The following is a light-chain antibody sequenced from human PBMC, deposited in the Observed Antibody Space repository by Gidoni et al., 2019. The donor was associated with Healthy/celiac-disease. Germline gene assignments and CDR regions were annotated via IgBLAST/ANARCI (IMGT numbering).Light chain of an antibody. CDR1: QSVSSSY. V-gene: IGKV3-20*01. CDR3: QQYGSSPPYT. CDR2: GAS. J-gene: IGKJ2*01. Sequence: IVLTQSPVTLSLSPGERATLSCRASQSVSSSYLAWYQQKPGQAPRLLIYGASSRATGIPDRFSGSGSGTDFTLTISRLGPEDFAVYYCQQYGSSPPYTFGQGTKLEIK.